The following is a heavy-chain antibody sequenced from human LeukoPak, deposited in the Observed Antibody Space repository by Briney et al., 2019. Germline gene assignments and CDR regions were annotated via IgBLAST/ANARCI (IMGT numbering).Heavy chain of an antibody. Sequence: PGGSLRLSCAASGFTFRNYAMGWVRQAPGKGLEWVSVISAADGDNTYYADSVKGRFSISRDNSNYTLHLQMNSLRAEDTAVFYYAKFKGHYYYDSSGYCDNWGQGTLVTVSS. CDR3: AKFKGHYYYDSSGYCDN. CDR2: ISAADGDNT. V-gene: IGHV3-23*01. CDR1: GFTFRNYA. D-gene: IGHD3-22*01. J-gene: IGHJ4*02.